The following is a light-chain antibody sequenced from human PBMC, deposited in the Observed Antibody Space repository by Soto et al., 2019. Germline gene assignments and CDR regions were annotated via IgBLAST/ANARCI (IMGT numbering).Light chain of an antibody. CDR3: SSYTSSSTLV. CDR1: SSDVGGYNY. V-gene: IGLV2-14*01. Sequence: QSALTQPASVSGSPGQSITISCTGTSSDVGGYNYVSWYQQHPGKAPKLMIYDVSNRPSGVSNRFSGSKSGNTASLTLSGLQADDEADYYCSSYTSSSTLVFGGGTKLTVL. CDR2: DVS. J-gene: IGLJ2*01.